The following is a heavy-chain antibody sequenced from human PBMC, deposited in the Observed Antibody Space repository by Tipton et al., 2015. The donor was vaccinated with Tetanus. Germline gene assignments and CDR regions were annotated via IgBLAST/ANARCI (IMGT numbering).Heavy chain of an antibody. CDR1: DGSIRNYY. J-gene: IGHJ3*02. CDR3: AGSQSWCAFEI. V-gene: IGHV4-59*01. CDR2: IYSSGSA. Sequence: TLSLTCSVSDGSIRNYYWSWIRQPPGTGLEWMGNIYSSGSANYNPPLRSRFTISVAASKDRFSLKMISVTPADTAVYYCAGSQSWCAFEIGGQGTLVTVSS. D-gene: IGHD2-15*01.